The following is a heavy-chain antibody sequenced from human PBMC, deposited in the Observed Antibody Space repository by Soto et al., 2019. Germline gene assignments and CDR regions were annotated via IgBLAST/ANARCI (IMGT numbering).Heavy chain of an antibody. D-gene: IGHD5-12*01. CDR3: ARDLVPGYTGFSDY. J-gene: IGHJ4*02. Sequence: ASVKVSCKASGYIFTNDGISWVRQAPGQGLEWMGWISAYNGNTNYAQKFQGRVTMTTDTSSTTAYMELRSLTSDDTAVYYCARDLVPGYTGFSDYWGQGTLVTVSS. V-gene: IGHV1-18*01. CDR2: ISAYNGNT. CDR1: GYIFTNDG.